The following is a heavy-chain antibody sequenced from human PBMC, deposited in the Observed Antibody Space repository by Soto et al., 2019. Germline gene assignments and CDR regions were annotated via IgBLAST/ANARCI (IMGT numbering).Heavy chain of an antibody. Sequence: SETLSLTCTVSGGSISSYYWSWIRQPPGKGLEWIGYIYYSGSTNYNPSLKSRVTISVDTSKNQFSLRAEDTAVYYCAKGYYDFWSGYPDYWGQGTLVTVSS. CDR3: AKGYYDFWSGYPDY. J-gene: IGHJ4*02. D-gene: IGHD3-3*01. CDR1: GGSISSYY. CDR2: IYYSGST. V-gene: IGHV4-59*12.